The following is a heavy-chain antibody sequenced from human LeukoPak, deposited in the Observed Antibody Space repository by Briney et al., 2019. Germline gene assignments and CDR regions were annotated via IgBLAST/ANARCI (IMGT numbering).Heavy chain of an antibody. D-gene: IGHD2-21*01. J-gene: IGHJ3*02. CDR1: GGSISSSSYY. Sequence: SETLSLTCTVSGGSISSSSYYWGWIRQPPGKGLEWIGSIYYSGSTYYNPSLKSRVTISVDTSKNQFSLKLNSVTAADTAMYYCARVGIKLAGIFYDAFDIWGQGTMVTVSS. V-gene: IGHV4-39*07. CDR2: IYYSGST. CDR3: ARVGIKLAGIFYDAFDI.